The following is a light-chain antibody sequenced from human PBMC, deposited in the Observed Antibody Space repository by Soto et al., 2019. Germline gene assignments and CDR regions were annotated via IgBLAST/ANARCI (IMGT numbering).Light chain of an antibody. V-gene: IGLV2-14*01. Sequence: QSALTQPASVSGSPGQSITISSTGTSSDVGSYKYVSWYQQHPGKAPRLMIYEVSYRPSGVSNRFSGSKSGNTASLTISGLQAEDEADYYCSSYTSSNTLVFGGGTPLTVL. CDR2: EVS. CDR1: SSDVGSYKY. CDR3: SSYTSSNTLV. J-gene: IGLJ7*01.